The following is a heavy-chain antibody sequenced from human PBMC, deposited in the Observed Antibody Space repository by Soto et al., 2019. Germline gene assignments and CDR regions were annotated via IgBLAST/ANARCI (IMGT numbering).Heavy chain of an antibody. CDR1: GFTFNIYA. Sequence: EVQLLESGGCLVQRGGSLRLSCAASGFTFNIYAMSWVRQAPGKGLGWVSAISGSGGSTYYADSVKGRFTISRDNSKNTLYLQMNSLRAEDTAVYYCAKAKMATGAIGAFDYWGQGTLVTVSS. D-gene: IGHD5-12*01. V-gene: IGHV3-23*01. J-gene: IGHJ4*02. CDR2: ISGSGGST. CDR3: AKAKMATGAIGAFDY.